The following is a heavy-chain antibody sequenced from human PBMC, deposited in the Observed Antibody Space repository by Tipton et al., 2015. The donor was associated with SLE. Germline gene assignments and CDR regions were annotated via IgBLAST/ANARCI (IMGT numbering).Heavy chain of an antibody. Sequence: TLSLTCTVSGGSISSYYWSWIRQPPGKGLEWIGNLYYSGSTNYNPSLKSRVTISVDTSKNQFSLNLNSVTAADTAVYYCARVEYSSSWFLNWFDPWGQGTLVTVSS. J-gene: IGHJ5*02. CDR2: LYYSGST. CDR1: GGSISSYY. D-gene: IGHD6-13*01. V-gene: IGHV4-59*12. CDR3: ARVEYSSSWFLNWFDP.